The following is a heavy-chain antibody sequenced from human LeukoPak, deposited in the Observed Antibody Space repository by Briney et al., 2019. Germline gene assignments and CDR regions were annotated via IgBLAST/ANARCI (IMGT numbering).Heavy chain of an antibody. CDR1: GFIFSTYS. Sequence: GGSLRLSCAASGFIFSTYSMDWVRQAPGKGLEWVSSISSTGSNIDYADSVRGRFTISRDNSKNTLYLQMNSLRAEDTAVYYCAKDGRAITFGGVIVGGPDYWGQGTLVTVSS. J-gene: IGHJ4*02. V-gene: IGHV3-21*01. CDR2: ISSTGSNI. CDR3: AKDGRAITFGGVIVGGPDY. D-gene: IGHD3-16*02.